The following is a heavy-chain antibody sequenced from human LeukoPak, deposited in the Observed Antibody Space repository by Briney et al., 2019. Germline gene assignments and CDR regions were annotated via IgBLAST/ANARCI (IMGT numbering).Heavy chain of an antibody. CDR3: AKGDQPLVYGGAFDY. CDR2: ISISDDNT. J-gene: IGHJ4*02. D-gene: IGHD2-2*01. CDR1: GFTFSRYV. Sequence: PGGSLRLSCAASGFTFSRYVMSWVRQAPGKGPEWISTISISDDNTFDADSVKGRFTISRDNSKTTLYLQMNSLRAKDTAVYYCAKGDQPLVYGGAFDYWGQGTLVTVSS. V-gene: IGHV3-23*01.